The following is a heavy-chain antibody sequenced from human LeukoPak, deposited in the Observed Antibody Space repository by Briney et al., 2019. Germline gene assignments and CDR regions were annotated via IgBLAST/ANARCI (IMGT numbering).Heavy chain of an antibody. J-gene: IGHJ3*02. CDR1: GFIFNTYS. Sequence: PGGSLRLSCAASGFIFNTYSMTWVRQAPGKGLEWVASVKKDASEKYYVDSVKGRFTISRDNAKNSLYLQMSSLRVEDTAVYYCARDVSAAPIWGQGTMVTVSS. CDR3: ARDVSAAPI. D-gene: IGHD6-13*01. V-gene: IGHV3-7*01. CDR2: VKKDASEK.